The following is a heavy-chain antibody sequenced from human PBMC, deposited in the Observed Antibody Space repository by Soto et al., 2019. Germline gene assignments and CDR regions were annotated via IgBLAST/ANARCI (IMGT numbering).Heavy chain of an antibody. J-gene: IGHJ4*02. Sequence: GGSLRLSCAASGFTVSSNHISWVRQAPGKGPEWVSVIYTGGGTYYADSVKGRFTISRHNSKNTVYLQMNSLRAEDTAVYYCARDSGKSNYFDYWGQGTLVTVSS. CDR2: IYTGGGT. CDR1: GFTVSSNH. CDR3: ARDSGKSNYFDY. V-gene: IGHV3-53*04. D-gene: IGHD1-26*01.